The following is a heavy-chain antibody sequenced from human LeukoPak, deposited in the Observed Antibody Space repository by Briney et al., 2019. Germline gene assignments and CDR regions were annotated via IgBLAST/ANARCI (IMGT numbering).Heavy chain of an antibody. CDR2: MNPNSGNT. CDR1: GYTFTSYD. J-gene: IGHJ6*02. V-gene: IGHV1-8*01. Sequence: ASVKVSCKASGYTFTSYDIHWVRQATGQELEWMGWMNPNSGNTGYAQKFQGRVTMTRNTSISTAYMELSSLRSEDTAVYYCARGGYDFRSGYYVYYYYGMDVWGQGTTVTVSS. CDR3: ARGGYDFRSGYYVYYYYGMDV. D-gene: IGHD3-3*01.